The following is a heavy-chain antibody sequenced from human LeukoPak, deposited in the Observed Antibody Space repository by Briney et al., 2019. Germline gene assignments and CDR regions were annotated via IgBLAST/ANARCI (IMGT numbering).Heavy chain of an antibody. CDR2: IYPDDSDT. CDR3: ARQRGASGSINWCDP. V-gene: IGHV5-51*01. Sequence: GESLKISCETSGYSFTTYWIGWVRQMPGTGLEWVGAIYPDDSDTRYSPSFQGQVAISADKSVRTAYLQWSSLKASDTAMYYCARQRGASGSINWCDPWGQGTLVNVSS. D-gene: IGHD3-10*01. CDR1: GYSFTTYW. J-gene: IGHJ5*02.